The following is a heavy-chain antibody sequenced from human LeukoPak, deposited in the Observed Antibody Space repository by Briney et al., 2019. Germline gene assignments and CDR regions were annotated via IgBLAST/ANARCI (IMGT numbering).Heavy chain of an antibody. CDR1: GFTFSTYW. CDR3: ARAPSEIGGYYPEYFRH. D-gene: IGHD3-22*01. V-gene: IGHV3-74*01. Sequence: GGSLRLSCAASGFTFSTYWMHWVRHAPGKGLVWVSRIKSDGSTNYSDSVKGRFTISRDNAKNTVSLQMNSLRPEHTGVYYCARAPSEIGGYYPEYFRHWGQGTLVTVSS. J-gene: IGHJ1*01. CDR2: IKSDGST.